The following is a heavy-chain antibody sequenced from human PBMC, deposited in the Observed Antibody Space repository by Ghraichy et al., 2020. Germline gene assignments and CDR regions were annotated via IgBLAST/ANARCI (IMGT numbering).Heavy chain of an antibody. D-gene: IGHD2-2*01. V-gene: IGHV4-34*01. Sequence: SETLSLTCAVYGGSFSGYYWSWIRQPPGKGLEWIGEINHSGSTNYNPSLKSRVTISVDTSKNQFSLKLSSVTAADTAVYYCASASKCCSSTSCSIDYWGQGTLVTVSS. J-gene: IGHJ4*02. CDR2: INHSGST. CDR1: GGSFSGYY. CDR3: ASASKCCSSTSCSIDY.